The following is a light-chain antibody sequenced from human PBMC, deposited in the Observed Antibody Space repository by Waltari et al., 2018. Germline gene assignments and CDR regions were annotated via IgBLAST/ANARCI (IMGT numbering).Light chain of an antibody. CDR2: AAS. Sequence: DIQMTQSPSSLSASVGDRVTITCRASQSISSYLNWYQQKPGKAPKLLIYAASRLQSEVPSRFSGSGSGTDFTLTISSLQPEDFATYYCQQGYRTPITFGQGTRLEIK. J-gene: IGKJ5*01. CDR3: QQGYRTPIT. CDR1: QSISSY. V-gene: IGKV1-39*01.